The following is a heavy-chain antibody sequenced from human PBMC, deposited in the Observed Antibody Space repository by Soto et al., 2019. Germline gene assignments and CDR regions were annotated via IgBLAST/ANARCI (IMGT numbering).Heavy chain of an antibody. CDR3: ARLFPDVGDILTGLFDY. J-gene: IGHJ4*02. CDR1: GGSVSSGSYY. D-gene: IGHD3-9*01. CDR2: IYYTGST. V-gene: IGHV4-61*03. Sequence: SETLSLTCTVSGGSVSSGSYYWSWIRQPPGKGLECIGYIYYTGSTNYNPSLNSRVTISVDKSRNHFSLKLTSVTAADTAVYYCARLFPDVGDILTGLFDYWGQGMLVTVSS.